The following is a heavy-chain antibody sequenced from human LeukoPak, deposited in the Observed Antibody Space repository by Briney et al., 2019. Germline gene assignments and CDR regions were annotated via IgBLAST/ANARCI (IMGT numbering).Heavy chain of an antibody. Sequence: GGSLRLSCAASGFTFSNYWMTWVRQAPGKGLEWVANINQDGSERYYVDSVKGRFTISRDNAKNSLYLQMNSLRVEDTAVYYCARLGLEVGGPNWFDPWGQGTLVTVSS. CDR2: INQDGSER. V-gene: IGHV3-7*01. CDR1: GFTFSNYW. CDR3: ARLGLEVGGPNWFDP. J-gene: IGHJ5*02. D-gene: IGHD1-1*01.